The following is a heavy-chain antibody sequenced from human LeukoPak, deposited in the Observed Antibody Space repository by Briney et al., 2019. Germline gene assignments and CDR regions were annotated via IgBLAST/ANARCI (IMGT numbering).Heavy chain of an antibody. CDR3: ARNGYTKSWTHLDY. CDR2: IYSTGDT. V-gene: IGHV4-4*07. J-gene: IGHJ4*02. CDR1: SGSIRSYL. D-gene: IGHD3/OR15-3a*01. Sequence: SETLSLTCTVSSGSIRSYLWAWIRQPAGKTLEWIGRIYSTGDTDYNPSLKSRVTMSVDTSKNQFSLSLRSVTTADTAFYYCARNGYTKSWTHLDYWGQGILVSVSS.